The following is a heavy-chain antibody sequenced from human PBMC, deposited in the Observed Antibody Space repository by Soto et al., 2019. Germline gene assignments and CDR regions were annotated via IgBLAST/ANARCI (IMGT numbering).Heavy chain of an antibody. J-gene: IGHJ3*02. D-gene: IGHD2-15*01. CDR1: GYSFTSYW. CDR2: IYPGDSDT. V-gene: IGHV5-51*01. CDR3: ASLRCSGGSCYSGQDAFDI. Sequence: GESLKISCKGSGYSFTSYWIGWVRQMPGKGLEWMGIIYPGDSDTRYSPSFQGQVTISADKSISTAYLQWSSLKASDTAMYYCASLRCSGGSCYSGQDAFDIWGQGTMVTVSS.